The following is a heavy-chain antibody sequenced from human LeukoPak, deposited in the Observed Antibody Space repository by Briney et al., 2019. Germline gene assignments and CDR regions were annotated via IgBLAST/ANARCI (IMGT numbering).Heavy chain of an antibody. J-gene: IGHJ4*02. CDR2: MNPNSGNT. Sequence: GASVKVSXKASGYTFTSYDINWVRQATGQGLEWMGWMNPNSGNTGYARKFQGRVTITRNTSISTAYMELSSLRSEDTAVYYCARGPIRTTVTTAYYFDYWGQGTLVTVSS. D-gene: IGHD4-11*01. CDR3: ARGPIRTTVTTAYYFDY. V-gene: IGHV1-8*03. CDR1: GYTFTSYD.